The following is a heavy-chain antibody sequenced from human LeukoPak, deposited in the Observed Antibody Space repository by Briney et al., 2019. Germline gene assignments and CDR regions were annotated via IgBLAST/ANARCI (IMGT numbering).Heavy chain of an antibody. V-gene: IGHV4-59*01. CDR3: ARDAIYSGYDLFDY. D-gene: IGHD5-12*01. CDR1: GGSFSGYY. J-gene: IGHJ4*02. Sequence: KPSETLSLTCAVYGGSFSGYYWSWIRQPPGKGLEWIGYIYYSGSTNYNPSLKSRVTISVDTSKNQFSLKLSSVTAADTAVYYCARDAIYSGYDLFDYWGQGTLVTVSS. CDR2: IYYSGST.